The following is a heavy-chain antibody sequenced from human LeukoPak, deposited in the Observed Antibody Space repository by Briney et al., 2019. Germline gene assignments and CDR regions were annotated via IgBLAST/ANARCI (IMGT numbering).Heavy chain of an antibody. CDR1: GFSFSSYW. D-gene: IGHD6-19*01. V-gene: IGHV3-74*01. CDR3: ARSSYPYYFDY. Sequence: GGSLRLSCGASGFSFSSYWMHWVRQAPGKGLMWVSRVNNDGSSTTYADSVEGRFTISRDNARNTLYLQINSLRAEDTAVYYCARSSYPYYFDYWGQGTLVTVSS. J-gene: IGHJ4*02. CDR2: VNNDGSST.